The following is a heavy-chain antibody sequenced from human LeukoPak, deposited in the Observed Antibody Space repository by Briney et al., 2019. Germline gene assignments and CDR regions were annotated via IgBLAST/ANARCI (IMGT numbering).Heavy chain of an antibody. Sequence: GGSLRLSCAASGFTFSSYAMHWVRQAPGKGLEWVAVISYDGSNKYYADSVKGRFTISRDNSKNTLYLQMNSLRAEDTAVYYCARDRFKGDVWGKGTTVTVSS. D-gene: IGHD3-10*01. CDR2: ISYDGSNK. J-gene: IGHJ6*04. CDR1: GFTFSSYA. CDR3: ARDRFKGDV. V-gene: IGHV3-30*04.